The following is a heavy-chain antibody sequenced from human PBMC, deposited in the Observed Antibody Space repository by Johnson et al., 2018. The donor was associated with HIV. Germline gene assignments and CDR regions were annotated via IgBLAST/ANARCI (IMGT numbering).Heavy chain of an antibody. V-gene: IGHV3-20*04. J-gene: IGHJ3*02. Sequence: VQLVESGGGLVQPGGSLRLSCVASGFTFDDYGMSWVRQAPGKGLEWVSGINWSGGSAGYALSVKGRFTISRDNAKNSLYLQMNSLRAEDTALYYCARAGGTGTAYDAFDMWGQGTMVTVSS. D-gene: IGHD1-7*01. CDR3: ARAGGTGTAYDAFDM. CDR2: INWSGGSA. CDR1: GFTFDDYG.